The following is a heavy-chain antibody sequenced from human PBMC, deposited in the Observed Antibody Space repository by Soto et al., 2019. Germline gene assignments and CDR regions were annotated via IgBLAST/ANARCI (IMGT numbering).Heavy chain of an antibody. D-gene: IGHD1-26*01. Sequence: APGQGLEWMGGIIPIFGTANYAQKFQGRVTITADESTSTAYMELSSLRSEDTAVYYCARSRVRSHHEYYYGRAFDIWGQGTMVTVSS. CDR3: ARSRVRSHHEYYYGRAFDI. J-gene: IGHJ3*02. CDR2: IIPIFGTA. V-gene: IGHV1-69*01.